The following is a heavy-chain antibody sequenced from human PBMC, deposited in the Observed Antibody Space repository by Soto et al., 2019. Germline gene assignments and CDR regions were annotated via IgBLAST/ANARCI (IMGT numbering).Heavy chain of an antibody. CDR3: ARDPFPGGYSYGFPIDYYYYGMDV. V-gene: IGHV3-48*02. CDR1: GFTFSSYS. Sequence: GGSLRLSCAASGFTFSSYSMNWVRQAPGKGLEWVSYISSSSSTIYYADSVKGRFTISRDNAKNSLYLQMNSLRDEDTAVYYCARDPFPGGYSYGFPIDYYYYGMDVWGQGTTVTVSS. CDR2: ISSSSSTI. J-gene: IGHJ6*02. D-gene: IGHD5-18*01.